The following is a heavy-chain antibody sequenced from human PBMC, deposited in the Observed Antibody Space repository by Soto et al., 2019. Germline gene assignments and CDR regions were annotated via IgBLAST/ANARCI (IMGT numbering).Heavy chain of an antibody. CDR3: AHTKDSSGFLTS. CDR2: IHWNDDK. D-gene: IGHD3-22*01. V-gene: IGHV2-5*01. CDR1: GFSLSVYGVR. J-gene: IGHJ5*02. Sequence: GPTLINPTQTLTLTCSFSGFSLSVYGVRVIWFRQPPGETLEWLALIHWNDDKRYSPYLKSRLTITKDTSKNQVVLTLTNLDPLDTGTYFCAHTKDSSGFLTSWGQGILVTVSS.